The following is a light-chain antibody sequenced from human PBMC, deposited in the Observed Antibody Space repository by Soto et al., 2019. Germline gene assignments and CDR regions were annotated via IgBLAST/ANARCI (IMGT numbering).Light chain of an antibody. CDR2: TNN. Sequence: QAVVTQPPSASGTPGQRVTISCSGSSSNIGSYTVNWYQQLPGTAPKLLIYTNNQRPSGVPDRFSGSKSGTSASLAISGLQSEDEADYCCAAWDDSLNQVVFGGGTKLTVL. CDR3: AAWDDSLNQVV. CDR1: SSNIGSYT. J-gene: IGLJ2*01. V-gene: IGLV1-44*01.